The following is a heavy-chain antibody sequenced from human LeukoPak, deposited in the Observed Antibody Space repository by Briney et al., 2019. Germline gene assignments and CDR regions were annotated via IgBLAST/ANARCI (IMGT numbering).Heavy chain of an antibody. CDR1: GFTFSSYS. V-gene: IGHV3-21*01. J-gene: IGHJ5*02. Sequence: GGSLRLSCAASGFTFSSYSMNWVRQAPGKGLEWVSSISSSSYIYYADSVKGRFTISRDNAKNSLYLQMNSLRAEDTAVYYCARDRGTGWSWFDPWGQGTLVTVSS. CDR3: ARDRGTGWSWFDP. D-gene: IGHD6-19*01. CDR2: ISSSSYI.